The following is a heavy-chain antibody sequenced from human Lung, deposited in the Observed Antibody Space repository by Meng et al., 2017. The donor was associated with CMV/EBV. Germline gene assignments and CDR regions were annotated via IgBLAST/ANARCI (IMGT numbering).Heavy chain of an antibody. CDR2: IYWDDDK. D-gene: IGHD2-2*01. Sequence: QIPLKESGPPLVKPTPTLTLTCTFSGFSLSTSEVGVGWIRQPPGKALEWLAVIYWDDDKRYSPSLKSRLTITKDTSKNQVVLTLTNMDPVDTATYYCALFTRSWFDPWGQGTLVTVSS. V-gene: IGHV2-5*02. J-gene: IGHJ5*02. CDR3: ALFTRSWFDP. CDR1: GFSLSTSEVG.